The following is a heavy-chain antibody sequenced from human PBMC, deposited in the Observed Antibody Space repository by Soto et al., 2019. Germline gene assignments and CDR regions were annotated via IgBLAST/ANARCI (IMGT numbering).Heavy chain of an antibody. D-gene: IGHD3-10*01. J-gene: IGHJ3*01. CDR1: GFTFSRYN. CDR3: ARESGTGPVVDF. Sequence: EVQLVESGGGLVKPGGSLRISCAASGFTFSRYNMNWVRQPPGKGLEWVSSVGTGSSYKYYADSVKGRFTVYRDNAKISLYLQMNTLRADVKAVHYCARESGTGPVVDFLGQGTMVTVSS. CDR2: VGTGSSYK. V-gene: IGHV3-21*01.